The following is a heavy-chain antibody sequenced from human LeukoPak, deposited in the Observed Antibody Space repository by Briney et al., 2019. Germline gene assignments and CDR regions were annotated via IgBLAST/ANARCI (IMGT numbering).Heavy chain of an antibody. J-gene: IGHJ6*02. CDR3: ARDALLPPYYYGMDV. Sequence: GGSLRLSCAASGFTFSSYSMNWVRQAPGKGLEWVSSISSSSSYIYYADSVKGRFTISRDNAKNSLYLQMNSLRAEDTAVYYCARDALLPPYYYGMDVWGQGTTVTVSS. CDR1: GFTFSSYS. V-gene: IGHV3-21*01. CDR2: ISSSSSYI. D-gene: IGHD3-22*01.